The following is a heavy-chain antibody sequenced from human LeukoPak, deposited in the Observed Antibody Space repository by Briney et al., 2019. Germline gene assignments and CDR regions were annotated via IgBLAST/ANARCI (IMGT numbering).Heavy chain of an antibody. CDR3: ARAPYGDYGDAFDI. Sequence: GASVKVSCKASGYTFTSYAMHWVRQAPGQRLEWMGWINAGNGSTKYSQKFQGRVTITRDTSASTAYMELSSLRSEDTAVYYCARAPYGDYGDAFDIWGQGTMVTVSS. J-gene: IGHJ3*02. CDR2: INAGNGST. D-gene: IGHD4-17*01. V-gene: IGHV1-3*01. CDR1: GYTFTSYA.